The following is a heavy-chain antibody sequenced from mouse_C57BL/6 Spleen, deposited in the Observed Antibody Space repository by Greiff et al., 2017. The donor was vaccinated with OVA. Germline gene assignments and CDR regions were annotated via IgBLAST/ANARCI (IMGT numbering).Heavy chain of an antibody. CDR2: IRSKSNNYAT. J-gene: IGHJ4*01. CDR3: VRHEPDSSGYRDYYAMDY. Sequence: EVQVVESGGGLVQPKGSLKLSCAASGFSFNTYAMNWVRQAPGKGLEWVARIRSKSNNYATYYADSVKDRFTISRDDSESMLYLQMNNLKTEDTAMYYCVRHEPDSSGYRDYYAMDYWGQGTSVTVSS. CDR1: GFSFNTYA. D-gene: IGHD3-2*02. V-gene: IGHV10-1*01.